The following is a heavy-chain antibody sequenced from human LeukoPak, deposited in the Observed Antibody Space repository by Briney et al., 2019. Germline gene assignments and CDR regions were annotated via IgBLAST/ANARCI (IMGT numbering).Heavy chain of an antibody. Sequence: PGGFLRLSCAASGFTVSSNYMSWVRQAPGKGLEWVSVIYSGGSTYYADSVKGRFTISRDNSKNTVYLQMNSLRAEDTAVYYCAQDCYGSGSYDYWGQGTLVTVSS. J-gene: IGHJ4*02. D-gene: IGHD3-10*01. V-gene: IGHV3-66*01. CDR3: AQDCYGSGSYDY. CDR1: GFTVSSNY. CDR2: IYSGGST.